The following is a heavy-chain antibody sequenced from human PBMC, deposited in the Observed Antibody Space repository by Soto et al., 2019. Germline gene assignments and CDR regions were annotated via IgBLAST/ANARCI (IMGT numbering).Heavy chain of an antibody. D-gene: IGHD3-22*01. V-gene: IGHV3-11*06. CDR2: ISSSSSYT. J-gene: IGHJ4*02. CDR1: GFTFSDYY. Sequence: GGSLRLSCAASGFTFSDYYMNWIRQAPGKGLEWVSYISSSSSYTKYADSVKGRFTISRDNAKNSLYLQMNSLRAEDTAVYYCARPYDSSGYHSAFDYWGPGT. CDR3: ARPYDSSGYHSAFDY.